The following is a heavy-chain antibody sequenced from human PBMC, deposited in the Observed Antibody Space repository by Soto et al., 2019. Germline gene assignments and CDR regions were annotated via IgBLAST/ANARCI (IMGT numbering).Heavy chain of an antibody. Sequence: EVQLVESGGGLVQPGGSLRLSCAASGFTSSSYDIHGVRQATGKGLEWVSAIGTAGDTYYPGSVKGRFTISRENAKNSLYLQMNSLRAGDTAVYYCARGGIAARPIYGMDVWGQGTTVTVSS. CDR1: GFTSSSYD. V-gene: IGHV3-13*01. J-gene: IGHJ6*02. D-gene: IGHD6-6*01. CDR2: IGTAGDT. CDR3: ARGGIAARPIYGMDV.